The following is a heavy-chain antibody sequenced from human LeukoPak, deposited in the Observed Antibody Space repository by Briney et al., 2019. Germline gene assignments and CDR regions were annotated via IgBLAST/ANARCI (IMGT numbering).Heavy chain of an antibody. Sequence: SETLSLTCTVSGGSINSYYWSWIRQPPGKGLEWIGYIFSAGSTNYNPSLKSRVTISVDMSKNQFSLRLNSVTAADTAVYYCARGNRAGPVPFDPWGQGTLITVSA. V-gene: IGHV4-59*01. J-gene: IGHJ5*02. D-gene: IGHD2/OR15-2a*01. CDR3: ARGNRAGPVPFDP. CDR1: GGSINSYY. CDR2: IFSAGST.